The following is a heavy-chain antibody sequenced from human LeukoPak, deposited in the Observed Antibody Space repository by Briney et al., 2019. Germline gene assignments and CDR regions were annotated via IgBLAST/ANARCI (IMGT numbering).Heavy chain of an antibody. CDR3: SIIIGGSSGN. V-gene: IGHV3-15*01. Sequence: PGGSLRLSCAASGFTFSYAWMNWVRQAPGKGLEWVGRIQSNPSGGTTDYAAPVKGGFAISRDDSKNTLYLQMNSLKTEDTAIYYCSIIIGGSSGNGGQGTLVTVSS. J-gene: IGHJ4*02. D-gene: IGHD4-23*01. CDR1: GFTFSYAW. CDR2: IQSNPSGGTT.